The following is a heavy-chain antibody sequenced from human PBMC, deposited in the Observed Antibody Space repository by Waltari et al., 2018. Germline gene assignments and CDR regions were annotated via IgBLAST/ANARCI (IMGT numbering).Heavy chain of an antibody. J-gene: IGHJ5*02. CDR2: IIPILGIA. CDR3: ARGHLTVTTGVENWFDP. CDR1: GGTFSSYA. V-gene: IGHV1-69*04. Sequence: QVQLVQSGAEVKKPGSSVKVSCKASGGTFSSYAISWVRPAPGQGLEWMGRIIPILGIANYAQKFQGRVTITADKSTSTAYMELSSLRSEDTAVYYCARGHLTVTTGVENWFDPWGQGTLVTVSS. D-gene: IGHD4-17*01.